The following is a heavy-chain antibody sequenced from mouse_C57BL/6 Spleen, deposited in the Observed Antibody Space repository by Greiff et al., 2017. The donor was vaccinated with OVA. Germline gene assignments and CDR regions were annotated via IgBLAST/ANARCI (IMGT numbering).Heavy chain of an antibody. CDR1: GYTFTSYW. D-gene: IGHD1-1*01. Sequence: QVQLKQPGAELVRPESSVKLSCKASGYTFTSYWMHWVKQRPIQGLEWIGNIDPSDSETHYNQKFKDKATLTVDKSSSTAYMQLSSLTSEDSAVYYCARSKGYYYGSSYFDYWGQGTTLTVSS. CDR3: ARSKGYYYGSSYFDY. V-gene: IGHV1-52*01. CDR2: IDPSDSET. J-gene: IGHJ2*01.